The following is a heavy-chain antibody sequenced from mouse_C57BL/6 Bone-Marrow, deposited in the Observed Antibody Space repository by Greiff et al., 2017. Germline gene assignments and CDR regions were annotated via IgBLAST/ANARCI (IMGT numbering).Heavy chain of an antibody. J-gene: IGHJ3*01. V-gene: IGHV6-6*01. CDR3: TPIYYDYDVFAY. D-gene: IGHD2-4*01. CDR1: GFTFSDAW. CDR2: IRNKANNHAT. Sequence: EVMLVESGGGLVQPGGSMKLSCAASGFTFSDAWMDWVRQSPEKGLEWVAEIRNKANNHATYYAESVKGRFTISRDDSKSSVYLPMNSLRAEDTGIYYCTPIYYDYDVFAYWGQGTLVTVAA.